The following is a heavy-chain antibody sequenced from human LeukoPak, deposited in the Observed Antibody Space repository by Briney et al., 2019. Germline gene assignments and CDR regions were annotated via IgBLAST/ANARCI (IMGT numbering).Heavy chain of an antibody. Sequence: PSQTLSLTCTVSGVSISGGAYYWSWIRQHPGKGLEWIGYIYYSGNTYYNPSLRSRVTISVDTSKNQFSLKLSSVTAADTAVYYCASHDVGVGYALDYWGQGTLVTVSS. CDR2: IYYSGNT. CDR1: GVSISGGAYY. CDR3: ASHDVGVGYALDY. D-gene: IGHD3-16*01. J-gene: IGHJ4*02. V-gene: IGHV4-30-4*08.